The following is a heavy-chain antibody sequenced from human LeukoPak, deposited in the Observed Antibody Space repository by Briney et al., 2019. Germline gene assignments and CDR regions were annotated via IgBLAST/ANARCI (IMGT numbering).Heavy chain of an antibody. D-gene: IGHD4-11*01. J-gene: IGHJ4*02. Sequence: GGSLRLSCAASGFTFGSYAMSWVRQAPGKGLEWVSAISGSGGSTYYADPVKGRFTISRDNSKNTLYLQMNSLRAEDTAVYYCAKDLMTTVTSFDYWGQGTLVTVSS. CDR1: GFTFGSYA. CDR2: ISGSGGST. V-gene: IGHV3-23*01. CDR3: AKDLMTTVTSFDY.